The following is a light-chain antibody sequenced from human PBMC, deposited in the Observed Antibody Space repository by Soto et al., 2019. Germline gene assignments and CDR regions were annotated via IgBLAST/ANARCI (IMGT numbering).Light chain of an antibody. CDR3: QQYNSWPVT. CDR1: QTVTNK. J-gene: IGKJ4*01. Sequence: ERVLTQSPATLSVSPGERVVLSCRASQTVTNKLAWYQQKPGQAPRLIIYEASIRATGIPARFSGSGSGTEFTLTISSLQSEDFVFYYCQQYNSWPVTFGGGTKVEIK. V-gene: IGKV3-15*01. CDR2: EAS.